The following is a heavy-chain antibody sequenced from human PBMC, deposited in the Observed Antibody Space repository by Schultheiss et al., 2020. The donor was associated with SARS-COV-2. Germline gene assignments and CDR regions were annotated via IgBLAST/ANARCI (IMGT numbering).Heavy chain of an antibody. Sequence: GGSLRLSCAASGFTFSSCAMSWVRQAPGKGLEWVAVISYDGSNKYYADSVKGRFTISRDNSKNTLYLQMNSLRVEDTAIYYCAKEVNHYYYFAMDVWGQGTTVTVSS. CDR2: ISYDGSNK. J-gene: IGHJ6*02. CDR3: AKEVNHYYYFAMDV. CDR1: GFTFSSCA. V-gene: IGHV3-30*18.